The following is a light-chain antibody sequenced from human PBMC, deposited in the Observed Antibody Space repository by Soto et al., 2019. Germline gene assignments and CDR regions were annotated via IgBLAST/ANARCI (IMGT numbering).Light chain of an antibody. CDR2: AVS. CDR1: SSDVGGYHF. V-gene: IGLV2-23*02. Sequence: QSALTQPASVSGSPGQSITIPCTGTSSDVGGYHFVSWYQQHLGKAPKPMLSAVSKRPSGVSTRFSGSKSGNTASLTISGLQAEDEADYYCCSYAGSSTFLVFGGGTKLTVL. CDR3: CSYAGSSTFLV. J-gene: IGLJ2*01.